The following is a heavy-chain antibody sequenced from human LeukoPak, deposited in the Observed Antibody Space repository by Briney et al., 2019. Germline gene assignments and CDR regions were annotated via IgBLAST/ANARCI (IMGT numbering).Heavy chain of an antibody. CDR2: IYYSGST. V-gene: IGHV4-59*01. J-gene: IGHJ4*02. CDR1: GVSISSYY. D-gene: IGHD6-19*01. CDR3: ARSGSYDIAVAGFDY. Sequence: KPSETLSLTCTVSGVSISSYYWSWIRQPPGKGLEWIGYIYYSGSTNYNPSLKSRVTISVDTSKNQFSLKLSSVTAADTAVYYCARSGSYDIAVAGFDYWGQGTLVTVSS.